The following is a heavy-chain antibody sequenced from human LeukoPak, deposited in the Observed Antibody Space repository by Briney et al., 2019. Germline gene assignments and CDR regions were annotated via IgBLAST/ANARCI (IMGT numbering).Heavy chain of an antibody. CDR2: ISWSGGSI. V-gene: IGHV3-9*01. CDR3: AKGGYDLDYYMDV. CDR1: GFTFDDYA. D-gene: IGHD5-12*01. J-gene: IGHJ6*03. Sequence: GRSLRLSCAASGFTFDDYAMHWVRQAPGKGLEWVSGISWSGGSIGYADSVKGRFTISRDNAKNSLYLQMNSLRTEDTALYYCAKGGYDLDYYMDVWGKGTTVTVSS.